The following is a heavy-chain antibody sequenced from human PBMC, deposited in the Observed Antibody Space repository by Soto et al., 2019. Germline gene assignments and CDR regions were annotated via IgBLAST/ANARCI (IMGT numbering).Heavy chain of an antibody. CDR3: ARSNIAYRAARPWYYFDY. CDR1: GGSFSGYY. CDR2: INHSGST. J-gene: IGHJ4*02. V-gene: IGHV4-34*01. D-gene: IGHD6-6*01. Sequence: QVQLQQWGAGLLKPSETLSLTCAVYGGSFSGYYWSWIRQPPGKGLEWIGEINHSGSTNYNPSLMIRVTISVDTSKKQFSLRLGSVTAADTAVYYCARSNIAYRAARPWYYFDYWGQGTLVTVSS.